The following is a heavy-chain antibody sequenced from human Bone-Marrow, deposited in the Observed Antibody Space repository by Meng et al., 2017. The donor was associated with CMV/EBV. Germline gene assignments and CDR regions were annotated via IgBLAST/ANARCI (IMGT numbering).Heavy chain of an antibody. Sequence: SETLSLTCTVSGGSISSSSYYWGWIRQPPGKGLEWIGSIYYSGSTYYNPSLKSRVTISVDTSKNQFSLKLSSVTAADTAVYYCARHDPLSGLELRPYFDYWGQGTLVTVSS. V-gene: IGHV4-39*01. J-gene: IGHJ4*02. CDR3: ARHDPLSGLELRPYFDY. CDR2: IYYSGST. D-gene: IGHD1-7*01. CDR1: GGSISSSSYY.